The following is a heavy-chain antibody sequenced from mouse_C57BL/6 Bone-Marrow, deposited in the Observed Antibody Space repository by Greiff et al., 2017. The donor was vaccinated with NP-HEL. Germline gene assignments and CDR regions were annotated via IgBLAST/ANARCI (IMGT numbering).Heavy chain of an antibody. D-gene: IGHD2-4*01. V-gene: IGHV1-59*01. Sequence: VQLQQPGAELVRPGTSVKLSCKASGYTFTSYWMHWVKQRPGQGLEWIGVIDPSDSYTNYNQKFKGKATLTVDTSSSTAYMQLSSLTSEDSAVYYCAYYDYSYWYFDVWGTGTTVTVSS. CDR3: AYYDYSYWYFDV. CDR2: IDPSDSYT. J-gene: IGHJ1*03. CDR1: GYTFTSYW.